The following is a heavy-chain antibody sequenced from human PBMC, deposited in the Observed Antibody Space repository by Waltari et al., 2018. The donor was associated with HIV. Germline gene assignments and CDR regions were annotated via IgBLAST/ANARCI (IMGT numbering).Heavy chain of an antibody. CDR3: AREGYYYGSGDYAPPRYYGMDV. CDR1: GYTFTIYG. V-gene: IGHV1-18*01. D-gene: IGHD3-10*01. CDR2: ICPYNGNS. Sequence: QARLVQSGAEVKKPGASVKVSCKTSGYTFTIYGINWVRQAPGQGLEWMGWICPYNGNSDYAKNLKGRVTLTTDSSSTGNMEMRSLRTDDTAVYFCAREGYYYGSGDYAPPRYYGMDVWCQWTAVTVSS. J-gene: IGHJ6*02.